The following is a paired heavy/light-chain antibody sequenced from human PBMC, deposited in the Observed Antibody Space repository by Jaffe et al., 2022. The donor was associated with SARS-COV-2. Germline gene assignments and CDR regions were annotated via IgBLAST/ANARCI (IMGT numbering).Heavy chain of an antibody. CDR1: GFTFSSYA. D-gene: IGHD2-8*01. CDR2: ISGSGGST. Sequence: EVQLLESGGGLVQPGGSLRLSCAASGFTFSSYAMSWVRQAPGKGLEWVSAISGSGGSTYYADSVKGRFTISRDNSKNTLYLQMNSLRAEDTAVYYCATRASPVWPQDYYYYYGMDVWGQGTTVTVSS. CDR3: ATRASPVWPQDYYYYYGMDV. V-gene: IGHV3-23*01. J-gene: IGHJ6*02.
Light chain of an antibody. CDR3: SSYTSSSPCV. V-gene: IGLV2-14*01. Sequence: QSALTQPASVSGSPGQSITISCTGTSSDVGGYNYVSWYQQHPGKAPKLMIYEVSNRPSGVPDRFSGSKSGNTASLTISGLQAEDEADYYCSSYTSSSPCVFGGGTKLTVL. CDR2: EVS. J-gene: IGLJ3*02. CDR1: SSDVGGYNY.